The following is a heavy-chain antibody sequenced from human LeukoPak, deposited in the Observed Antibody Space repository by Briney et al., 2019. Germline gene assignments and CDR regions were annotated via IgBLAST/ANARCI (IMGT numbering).Heavy chain of an antibody. CDR1: GYSISSGYY. CDR3: AREGRENIAIGVD. J-gene: IGHJ4*02. D-gene: IGHD3-16*02. CDR2: ISHSGSP. Sequence: KTSETLSLTCTVSGYSISSGYYWGWFRQTPGKGLEWIASISHSGSPYYNPSLKSRVTMSEDLSRNLFSLTLNSVTAADAAVYYCAREGRENIAIGVDWGQGALVTVSS. V-gene: IGHV4-38-2*02.